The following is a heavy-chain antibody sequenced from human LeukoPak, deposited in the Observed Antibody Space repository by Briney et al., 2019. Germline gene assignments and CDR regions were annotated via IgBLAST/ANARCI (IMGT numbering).Heavy chain of an antibody. CDR2: ISAYNGNT. V-gene: IGHV1-18*01. Sequence: ASVKVSCKASGYTFTSYGISWVRQAPGQGLEWMGWISAYNGNTNYAQKLQGRVTMTTDTSTSTAYVELRSLRSDDTAVYYCARDIVVVPAAIGVGSDYWGQGTLVTVSS. CDR1: GYTFTSYG. D-gene: IGHD2-2*01. CDR3: ARDIVVVPAAIGVGSDY. J-gene: IGHJ4*02.